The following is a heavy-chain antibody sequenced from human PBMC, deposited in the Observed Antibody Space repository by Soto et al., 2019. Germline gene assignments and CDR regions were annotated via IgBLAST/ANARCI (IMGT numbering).Heavy chain of an antibody. CDR1: GFTFSGYG. J-gene: IGHJ5*02. V-gene: IGHV3-30*18. CDR3: AKEYGRNCNRQMES. D-gene: IGHD1-1*01. CDR2: ISYDGSNE. Sequence: QVQLVESGGGVVQPGRSLRLSCAASGFTFSGYGIHWVRQAPGKGLEWVAVISYDGSNEYYADSVKGRFTISRDNSNNTVDLQMNTLRAEDTAVYFGAKEYGRNCNRQMESWGQGTLVTVSS.